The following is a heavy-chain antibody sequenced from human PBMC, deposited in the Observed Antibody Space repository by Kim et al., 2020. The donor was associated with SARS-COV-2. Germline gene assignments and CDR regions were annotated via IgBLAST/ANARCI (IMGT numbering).Heavy chain of an antibody. V-gene: IGHV4-59*09. CDR3: ASGGLYGDYSFDY. D-gene: IGHD4-17*01. Sequence: YNPSLKGRVTISVDTSKNQFSLKLSSVTAADTAVYYCASGGLYGDYSFDYWGQGTLVTVSS. J-gene: IGHJ4*02.